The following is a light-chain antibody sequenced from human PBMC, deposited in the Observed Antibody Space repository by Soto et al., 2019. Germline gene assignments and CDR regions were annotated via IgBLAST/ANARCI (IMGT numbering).Light chain of an antibody. CDR3: AAWDDSLNGPV. J-gene: IGLJ2*01. V-gene: IGLV1-44*01. CDR2: DTN. CDR1: SSNIGLND. Sequence: QSVLTQPPSASGTPGQTVTISCSGSSSNIGLNDVHWYRQLSGTAPQILIYDTNQQATGVPDRFSGSRSGTSASLAIHGLQSEDEAEYLCAAWDDSLNGPVFGGGTKVTVL.